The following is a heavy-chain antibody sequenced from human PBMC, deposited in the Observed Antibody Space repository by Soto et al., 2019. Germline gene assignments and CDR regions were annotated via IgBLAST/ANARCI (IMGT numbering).Heavy chain of an antibody. Sequence: GRSLRLSCAASGFTFSTYWMHWVRQAPGKGLVWVSRIKSDGSGTYYADSVKGRLTISRDNPKNTLYLQMNSLRVEDTAVYYCARGDGDYNDGNGYLARHWGQGTLVTVSS. CDR2: IKSDGSGT. V-gene: IGHV3-74*01. CDR1: GFTFSTYW. CDR3: ARGDGDYNDGNGYLARH. D-gene: IGHD5-18*01. J-gene: IGHJ4*02.